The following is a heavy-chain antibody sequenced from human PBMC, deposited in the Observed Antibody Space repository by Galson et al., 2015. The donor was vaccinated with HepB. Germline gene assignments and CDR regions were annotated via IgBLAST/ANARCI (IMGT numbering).Heavy chain of an antibody. J-gene: IGHJ4*02. V-gene: IGHV3-23*01. D-gene: IGHD3-3*01. CDR1: GFTFSSYA. Sequence: SLRLSCAASGFTFSSYAMNWVRQAPGKGLEWVSGISDSGGTYYADSVKGRFTISRDNSKNTLYLQMNSLRAEDTAVYYCAIHDFWSGNPFDYWGQGTLVTVSS. CDR3: AIHDFWSGNPFDY. CDR2: ISDSGGT.